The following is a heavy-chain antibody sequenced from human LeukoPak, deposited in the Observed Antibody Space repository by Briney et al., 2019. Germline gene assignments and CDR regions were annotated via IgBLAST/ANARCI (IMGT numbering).Heavy chain of an antibody. D-gene: IGHD5-18*01. CDR3: ARDYGYTPYYFDY. V-gene: IGHV3-53*01. J-gene: IGHJ4*01. CDR1: GFTVSSNH. Sequence: GGSLRLSCAASGFTVSSNHMSWVRQAPGKGLEWVSVFYNGGSTNYADSVKGRFTISSDNSKNTVYLQMNSLRVDDTAVYYCARDYGYTPYYFDYWGQGTLVTVSS. CDR2: FYNGGST.